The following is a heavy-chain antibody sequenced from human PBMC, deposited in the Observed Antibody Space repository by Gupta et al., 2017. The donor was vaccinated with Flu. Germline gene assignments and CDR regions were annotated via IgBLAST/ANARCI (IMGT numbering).Heavy chain of an antibody. CDR2: ISVFTGDT. J-gene: IGHJ5*02. CDR3: ARVLVRHCNNDICFASWFYP. V-gene: IGHV1-18*01. D-gene: IGHD2-8*01. Sequence: VRQAPGQGLEWMGWISVFTGDTKYAQKFQDRVTMTTDTSTSTAYMELRSLKSDDTAVYYCARVLVRHCNNDICFASWFYPWGQGTLVSVSS.